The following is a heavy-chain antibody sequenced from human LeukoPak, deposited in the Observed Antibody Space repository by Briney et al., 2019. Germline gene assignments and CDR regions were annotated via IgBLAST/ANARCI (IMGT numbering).Heavy chain of an antibody. CDR2: INPSGGST. CDR3: ARAPKGVTTGYFDH. Sequence: ASVKVSCKASGYTFTNYGISWVRQAPGQGLEWMGIINPSGGSTTYAQIFQGRVTLTRDTSTSTVYMELSSLRSDDTAVYYCARAPKGVTTGYFDHWGQGTLVTVSS. J-gene: IGHJ4*02. D-gene: IGHD1-26*01. V-gene: IGHV1-46*01. CDR1: GYTFTNYG.